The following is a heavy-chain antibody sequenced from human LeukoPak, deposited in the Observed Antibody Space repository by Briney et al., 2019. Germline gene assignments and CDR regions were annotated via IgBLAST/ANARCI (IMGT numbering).Heavy chain of an antibody. CDR2: ITTYNGNT. Sequence: ASVKVSCKASGYTFTSYGITWVRQAPGQGLEWMGWITTYNGNTYYAQNFQGRVTMTADSSTSTAYMEVRSLRSDDTAVYYCARLSPPIASFCSGGTCYSGGFDPWGQGTLVTVSS. J-gene: IGHJ5*02. CDR3: ARLSPPIASFCSGGTCYSGGFDP. D-gene: IGHD2-15*01. V-gene: IGHV1-18*01. CDR1: GYTFTSYG.